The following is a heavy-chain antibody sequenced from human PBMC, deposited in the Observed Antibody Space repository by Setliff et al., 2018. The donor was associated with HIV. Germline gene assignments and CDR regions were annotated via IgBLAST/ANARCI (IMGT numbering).Heavy chain of an antibody. Sequence: PSETLSLTCAVSGYSITKPYFWGWIRQPPGKGLEWIGSIFHSGTTHYNPSLKSRLIISVDMSKNQFSLNLNSVTAADPAVYFCASVAYEFSTIKYYENWFDPWGQGILVTVSS. D-gene: IGHD1-1*01. CDR3: ASVAYEFSTIKYYENWFDP. CDR1: GYSITKPYF. J-gene: IGHJ5*02. CDR2: IFHSGTT. V-gene: IGHV4-38-2*01.